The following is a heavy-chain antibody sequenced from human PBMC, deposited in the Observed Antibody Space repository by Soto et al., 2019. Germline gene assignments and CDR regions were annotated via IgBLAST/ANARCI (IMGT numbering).Heavy chain of an antibody. J-gene: IGHJ4*02. CDR2: IIPIFGTA. CDR1: GGTFSISA. CDR3: AAIVTLVDY. V-gene: IGHV1-69*01. D-gene: IGHD3-9*01. Sequence: QVQLVQSGAEVKKPGSSVKVSCKASGGTFSISAISWVRQAPGQGLDWMGGIIPIFGTAKYAQKLQGRITITADASTSTAYMDLSSLRSEDTAVYYCAAIVTLVDYWGQGTLVTVSS.